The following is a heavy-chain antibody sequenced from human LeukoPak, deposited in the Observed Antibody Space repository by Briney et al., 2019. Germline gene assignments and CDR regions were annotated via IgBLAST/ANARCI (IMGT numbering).Heavy chain of an antibody. CDR1: GITFSRLP. V-gene: IGHV3-23*01. CDR2: ITTGGDTT. J-gene: IGHJ4*02. D-gene: IGHD3-16*01. Sequence: PGGSLRLSCAVSGITFSRLPMTWVRQAPGKGLQWVSAITTGGDTTFYADSVKGQFTISRDNSKNTLYLQMNSLRAEDTAVYYCAKSVGVMGFDYWGQGTLVIVSS. CDR3: AKSVGVMGFDY.